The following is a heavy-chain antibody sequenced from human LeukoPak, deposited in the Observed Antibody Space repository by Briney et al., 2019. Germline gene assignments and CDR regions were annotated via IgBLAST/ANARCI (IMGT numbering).Heavy chain of an antibody. D-gene: IGHD3-10*01. V-gene: IGHV3-23*01. J-gene: IGHJ2*01. Sequence: TGGSLRLSCAASGLTVSSNFMTWVRQAPGKGLEWVSALSGSGDNTYYADSVKGRFTISRDNSKNTLYLQMNSLRAEDTALYYCARPASRGVGRYFDLWGRGSLVTVSS. CDR1: GLTVSSNF. CDR2: LSGSGDNT. CDR3: ARPASRGVGRYFDL.